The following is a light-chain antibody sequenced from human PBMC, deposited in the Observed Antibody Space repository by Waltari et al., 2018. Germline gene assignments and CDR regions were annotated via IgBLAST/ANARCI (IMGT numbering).Light chain of an antibody. J-gene: IGLJ3*02. CDR3: LIYMGSGIWV. CDR2: KAS. Sequence: QTVVTQEPSLSVSPGGTVTLTCALSSGSLSSSAYGSWYQQTPGHPPRTLVYKASSRSSGVPDRFSGSTLGNKAALTITGAQADDEADYYCLIYMGSGIWVFGGGTKLTVL. CDR1: SGSLSSSAY. V-gene: IGLV8-61*01.